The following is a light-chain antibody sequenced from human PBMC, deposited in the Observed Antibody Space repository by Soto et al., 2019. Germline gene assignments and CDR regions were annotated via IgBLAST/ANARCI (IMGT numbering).Light chain of an antibody. J-gene: IGKJ1*01. CDR1: QSISSSY. CDR2: GAS. CDR3: QQYGSSPWT. V-gene: IGKV3-20*01. Sequence: EIVLTQTPGTLSLSPGERATLSCRASQSISSSYLTWYQQKPGQAPRLLIYGASSRATAIPDRFSGSGSGTDFTSTTSRLEPEYFAVYYCQQYGSSPWTFGQGTKVEIK.